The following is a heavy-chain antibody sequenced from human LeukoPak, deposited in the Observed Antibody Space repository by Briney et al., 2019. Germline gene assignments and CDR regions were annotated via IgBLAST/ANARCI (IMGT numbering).Heavy chain of an antibody. CDR3: SRPLGRCLRISYAFDI. J-gene: IGHJ3*02. Sequence: GGSLRLSCAASGFTFSSYCMHWVRQAPGKGLEWVADIWYDGSNKYYVDSVKGRFTISRDNAKNTLYLQMNSLRAEDTAVYYFSRPLGRCLRISYAFDIWGQGTMVTVSS. V-gene: IGHV3-33*01. CDR2: IWYDGSNK. CDR1: GFTFSSYC. D-gene: IGHD5/OR15-5a*01.